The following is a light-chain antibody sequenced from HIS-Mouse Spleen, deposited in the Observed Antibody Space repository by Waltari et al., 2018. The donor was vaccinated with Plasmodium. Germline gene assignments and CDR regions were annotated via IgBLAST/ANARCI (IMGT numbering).Light chain of an antibody. Sequence: EIVLTQSPGTLPLSPGERATLSCRASQSVSSSYLAWYQQKPGQAPRLLIYGASIRATGTPDRFSGSGSGTDFTLTISRLEPEDFAVYYCQQYGSSSWTFGQGTKVEIK. CDR1: QSVSSSY. CDR3: QQYGSSSWT. V-gene: IGKV3-20*01. CDR2: GAS. J-gene: IGKJ1*01.